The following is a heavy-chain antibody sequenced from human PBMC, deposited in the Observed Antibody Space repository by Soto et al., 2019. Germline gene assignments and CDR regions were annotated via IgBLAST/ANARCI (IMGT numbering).Heavy chain of an antibody. J-gene: IGHJ4*02. Sequence: SQTLSLTCAISGESVSSNSAAWNWIRQSPSRGLEWLGRTYYRSKWYNDYAVSVKSRITINPDTSKNQFSLQLNSVTPEDTAVYYCAREGSIAVAGTVLFDYWGQGTLVTVSS. V-gene: IGHV6-1*01. CDR1: GESVSSNSAA. CDR2: TYYRSKWYN. D-gene: IGHD6-19*01. CDR3: AREGSIAVAGTVLFDY.